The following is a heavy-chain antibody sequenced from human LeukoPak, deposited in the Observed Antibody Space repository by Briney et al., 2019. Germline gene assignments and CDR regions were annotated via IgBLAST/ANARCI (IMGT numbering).Heavy chain of an antibody. Sequence: PGGSLRLSCAASGFTFSSYGMHWVRQAPGKGLEWVAFIRYDGSNKYYADSVKGRFTISRDNSKNTLYLQMNSLRAEDTAVYYCAKIHEYLWLSITGNFDYWGQGTLVTVSS. J-gene: IGHJ4*02. CDR2: IRYDGSNK. CDR3: AKIHEYLWLSITGNFDY. D-gene: IGHD3-22*01. CDR1: GFTFSSYG. V-gene: IGHV3-30*02.